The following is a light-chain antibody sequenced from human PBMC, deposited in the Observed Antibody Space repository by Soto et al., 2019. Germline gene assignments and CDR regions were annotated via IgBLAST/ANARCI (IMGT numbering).Light chain of an antibody. Sequence: EIVLTQSPATLSLSPGERVSLSCGASQWFSDRNLAWYQQKPGQPPRLLIYSSFVRASGVPDRFRGSGSGTDFTLTITRLEPEDFAVYYCQQYGTWITFGQGTRLETK. V-gene: IGKV3-20*01. CDR2: SSF. CDR3: QQYGTWIT. CDR1: QWFSDRN. J-gene: IGKJ5*01.